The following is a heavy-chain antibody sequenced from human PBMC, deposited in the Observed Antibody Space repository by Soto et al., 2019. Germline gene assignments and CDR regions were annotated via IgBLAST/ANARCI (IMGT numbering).Heavy chain of an antibody. J-gene: IGHJ4*02. CDR2: ISYDGSKI. Sequence: QVQLVDSGGGVAQPGGSLRLSCGGSGFTFSNYGMHWIRQAPGKGLEWVSTISYDGSKIYYTDSVKGRFTISRDNSRNPLYLQMNSLRVEDTAVFYCAKGGMAITDIDYWGQGTLVTVSS. CDR3: AKGGMAITDIDY. V-gene: IGHV3-30*18. D-gene: IGHD3-22*01. CDR1: GFTFSNYG.